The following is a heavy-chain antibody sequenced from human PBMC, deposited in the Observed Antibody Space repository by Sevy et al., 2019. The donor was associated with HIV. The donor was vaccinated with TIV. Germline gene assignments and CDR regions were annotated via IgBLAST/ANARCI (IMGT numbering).Heavy chain of an antibody. J-gene: IGHJ6*02. CDR1: GYTFTGYY. Sequence: ASVKVSCKVSGYTFTGYYMHWVRQAPGQGLEWMGRINPNSGGKNYAQMFQGRVTMTRDTSISTAYMELSRLRSDDTAVYYCARERAAARTYYYYYGMDVWGQGTTVTVSS. V-gene: IGHV1-2*06. CDR3: ARERAAARTYYYYYGMDV. CDR2: INPNSGGK. D-gene: IGHD6-13*01.